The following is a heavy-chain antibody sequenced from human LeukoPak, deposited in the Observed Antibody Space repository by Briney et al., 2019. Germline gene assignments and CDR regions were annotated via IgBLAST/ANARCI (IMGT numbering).Heavy chain of an antibody. CDR3: ARVSIAAAPYYMDV. CDR2: ISSSSSYI. CDR1: GFTFSSYS. V-gene: IGHV3-21*01. J-gene: IGHJ6*03. D-gene: IGHD6-13*01. Sequence: PGGSLRLPCAASGFTFSSYSMNWVRQAPGKGLGWVSSISSSSSYIYYADSVKGRFTISRDNAKNSLYLQMNSLRAEDTAVYYCARVSIAAAPYYMDVWGKGTTFTVSS.